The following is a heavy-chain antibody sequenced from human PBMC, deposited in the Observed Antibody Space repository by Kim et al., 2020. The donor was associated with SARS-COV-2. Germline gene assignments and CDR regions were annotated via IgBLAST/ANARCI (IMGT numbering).Heavy chain of an antibody. J-gene: IGHJ6*02. CDR1: GGSISSYY. CDR3: AREGGWLQSQHYYYYYGMDV. D-gene: IGHD5-12*01. Sequence: SETLSLTCTVSGGSISSYYWSWIRQPPGKGLEWIGYIYYSGSTNYNPSLKSRVTISVDTSKNQFSLKLSSVTAADTAVYYCAREGGWLQSQHYYYYYGMDVWGQGTTVTVSS. CDR2: IYYSGST. V-gene: IGHV4-59*01.